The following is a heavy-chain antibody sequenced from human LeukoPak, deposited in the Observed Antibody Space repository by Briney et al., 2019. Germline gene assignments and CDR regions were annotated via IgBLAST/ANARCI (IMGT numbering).Heavy chain of an antibody. Sequence: GGPLRPSCAASGFTFSSSAMHWVRQAPGKGLEWLAVFSRDGINTYYTDSVKGRFTISRDNSKNIFYLQMNSLRIEDTAINYCATGKLDASGFDFMLPFWGQGTLVSVSS. CDR2: FSRDGINT. CDR3: ATGKLDASGFDFMLPF. V-gene: IGHV3-30*10. D-gene: IGHD5-12*01. J-gene: IGHJ4*02. CDR1: GFTFSSSA.